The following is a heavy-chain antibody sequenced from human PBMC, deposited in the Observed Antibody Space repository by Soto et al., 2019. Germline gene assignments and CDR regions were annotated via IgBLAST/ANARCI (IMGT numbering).Heavy chain of an antibody. CDR2: IYKSGTT. CDR1: GGSISDYY. J-gene: IGHJ4*02. Sequence: SETLSLTCSVSGGSISDYYWSWIRQPPGRGLEWIGYIYKSGTTNYNPSLKSRVTISVDTSKNLFSLKLSSVTAADTAVYFCARDQNGSPHFDYWGQGTLVTVSS. D-gene: IGHD1-26*01. V-gene: IGHV4-59*01. CDR3: ARDQNGSPHFDY.